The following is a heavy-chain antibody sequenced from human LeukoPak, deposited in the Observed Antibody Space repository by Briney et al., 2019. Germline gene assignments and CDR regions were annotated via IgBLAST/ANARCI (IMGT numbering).Heavy chain of an antibody. CDR2: ISYDGSNK. CDR1: GFTFSSYG. D-gene: IGHD5-18*01. V-gene: IGHV3-30*03. J-gene: IGHJ6*04. Sequence: GGSLRLSCAASGFTFSSYGIHWVRQAPGKGLEWVAVISYDGSNKYYADSVKGRFTISRDNSKNTLYLQMNSLRAEDTAVYYCSGYSYGSDFWGKGTTVTVSS. CDR3: SGYSYGSDF.